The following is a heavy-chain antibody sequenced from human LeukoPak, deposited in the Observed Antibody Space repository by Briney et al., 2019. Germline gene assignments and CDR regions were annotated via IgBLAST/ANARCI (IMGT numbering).Heavy chain of an antibody. V-gene: IGHV3-49*04. CDR3: TREVDGMSAY. CDR2: IRSKASGGAI. Sequence: GGSLRLSCTASGFNFGNYAMRWVRQAPGKGLEWLGFIRSKASGGAIEYDPSVDGRFTSSRDDSKSIANLQITSLRTEDTATYFCTREVDGMSAYWGQGTLVTVSS. D-gene: IGHD1-14*01. CDR1: GFNFGNYA. J-gene: IGHJ4*02.